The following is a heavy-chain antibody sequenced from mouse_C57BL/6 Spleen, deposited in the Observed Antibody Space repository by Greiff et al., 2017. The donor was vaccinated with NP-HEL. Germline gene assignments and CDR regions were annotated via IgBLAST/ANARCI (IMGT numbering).Heavy chain of an antibody. J-gene: IGHJ2*01. CDR1: GYTFTDYN. CDR2: INPNNGGT. CDR3: ARDYGSSYSPFDY. D-gene: IGHD1-1*01. Sequence: VQLKQSGPELVKPGASVKMSCKASGYTFTDYNMHWVKQSHGKSLEWIGYINPNNGGTSYNQKFKGKATLTVNQSSSTAYMELRSLTSEDSAVYYCARDYGSSYSPFDYWGQGTTLTVSS. V-gene: IGHV1-22*01.